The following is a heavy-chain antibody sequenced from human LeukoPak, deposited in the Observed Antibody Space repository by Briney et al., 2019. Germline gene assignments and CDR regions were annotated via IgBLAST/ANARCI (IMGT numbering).Heavy chain of an antibody. D-gene: IGHD3-3*01. J-gene: IGHJ4*02. CDR3: ARSLRFLEWLLNY. Sequence: GASVKVSCKASGYTFTGYYMHWVRQAPGQGLEWMGRINPNSGGTNYAQKFQGRVTMTRDTSISTAYMELSRLRSDDTAVYYCARSLRFLEWLLNYWGQGTLVTVSS. CDR2: INPNSGGT. CDR1: GYTFTGYY. V-gene: IGHV1-2*06.